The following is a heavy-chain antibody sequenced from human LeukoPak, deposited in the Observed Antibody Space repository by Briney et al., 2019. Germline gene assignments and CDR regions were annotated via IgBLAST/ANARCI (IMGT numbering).Heavy chain of an antibody. V-gene: IGHV4-39*01. CDR1: GGSISSSNYY. D-gene: IGHD3-10*01. CDR2: IFYTGST. CDR3: ARLTMVRGVDC. J-gene: IGHJ4*02. Sequence: PSEALSLTCTVSGGSISSSNYYWGWIRQPPGKGLEWIGSIFYTGSTYYNPSLKSRVTVSVDTSKNQFSLKLNSVTAADTAVYYCARLTMVRGVDCWGQGNLVTVSS.